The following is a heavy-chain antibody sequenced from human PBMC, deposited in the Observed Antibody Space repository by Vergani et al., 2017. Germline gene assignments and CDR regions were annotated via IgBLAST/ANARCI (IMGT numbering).Heavy chain of an antibody. CDR1: GFTFSSYA. Sequence: EVQLLESGGGLVQPGGSLRLSCAASGFTFSSYAMSWVRQAPGKGLEWFSVISGSGGSTSYADSVKGRFTISRDNDKNTLYLQMNSRRAEDTAVYYCANGGFYYGSRSYSHHWGQGTLVTVSS. CDR2: ISGSGGST. D-gene: IGHD3-10*01. V-gene: IGHV3-23*01. J-gene: IGHJ5*02. CDR3: ANGGFYYGSRSYSHH.